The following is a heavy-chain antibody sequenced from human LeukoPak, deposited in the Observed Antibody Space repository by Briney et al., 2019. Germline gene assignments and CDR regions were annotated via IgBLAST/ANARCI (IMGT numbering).Heavy chain of an antibody. CDR2: ISGSGGNT. CDR1: GFTFNNYA. J-gene: IGHJ4*02. V-gene: IGHV3-23*01. D-gene: IGHD4-17*01. Sequence: GSLRLSCAASGFTFNNYAMSWVRQAPGKGLDWVSLISGSGGNTYYADSVKGQFTISRDNSKSTLYLQMNSLRAEDTAVYYCAKALIPLTTVATDHYWGQGTLVTVSS. CDR3: AKALIPLTTVATDHY.